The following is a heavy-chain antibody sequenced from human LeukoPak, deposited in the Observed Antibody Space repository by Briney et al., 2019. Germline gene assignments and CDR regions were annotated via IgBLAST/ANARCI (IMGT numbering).Heavy chain of an antibody. Sequence: PGGSLRLSCVASAFTFSSYSMNWVRQAPGKGLEWVSSISSSGSYIYYADSVKGQFTISRDNAKKSLYLQMNSLRAEDTAVYYCARRAGAYSHPYDYWGQGTLVTVSS. D-gene: IGHD4/OR15-4a*01. CDR3: ARRAGAYSHPYDY. CDR1: AFTFSSYS. CDR2: ISSSGSYI. J-gene: IGHJ4*02. V-gene: IGHV3-21*04.